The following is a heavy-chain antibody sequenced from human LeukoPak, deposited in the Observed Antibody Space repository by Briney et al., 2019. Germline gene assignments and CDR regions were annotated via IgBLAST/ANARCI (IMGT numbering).Heavy chain of an antibody. CDR1: GFTFSSYS. D-gene: IGHD1-14*01. Sequence: QSGGSLRLSCTASGFTFSSYSMTWVRQAPGKGLEWVSAISGSGGTTYYADSVKGRFTFSRDNSENTLYLQMNSLRSEDTAVYYCARGTGYNTGRSLDYWGQGTLVTVSS. CDR2: ISGSGGTT. V-gene: IGHV3-23*01. J-gene: IGHJ4*02. CDR3: ARGTGYNTGRSLDY.